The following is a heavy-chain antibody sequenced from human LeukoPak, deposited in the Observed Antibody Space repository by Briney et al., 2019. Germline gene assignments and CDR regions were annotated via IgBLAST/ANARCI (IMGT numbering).Heavy chain of an antibody. J-gene: IGHJ4*02. CDR3: AYGGDAYKTGY. V-gene: IGHV4-59*01. CDR2: IYYSGSP. CDR1: GASITDYY. D-gene: IGHD5-24*01. Sequence: PSETLSLTCSASGASITDYYWSWIRQPPGKGLEWIGYIYYSGSPNYSPSLKSRVTLSLDTSQNQFSLKLTSVTAADTAVYYCAYGGDAYKTGYWGQGTLVTVSS.